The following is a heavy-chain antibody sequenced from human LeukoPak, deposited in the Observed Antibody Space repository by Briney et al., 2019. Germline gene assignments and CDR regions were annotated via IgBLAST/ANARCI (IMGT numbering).Heavy chain of an antibody. V-gene: IGHV3-30*18. D-gene: IGHD4/OR15-4a*01. CDR2: ISYDGSNK. CDR3: AKLRS. CDR1: GFTFSSYG. Sequence: GGSLRLSCAASGFTFSSYGMHWVRQDPGKGLEWVAVISYDGSNKYYADSVKGRFTISRDNSKNTLYLQMNSLRAEDTAVYYCAKLRSWGQGTLVTVSS. J-gene: IGHJ4*02.